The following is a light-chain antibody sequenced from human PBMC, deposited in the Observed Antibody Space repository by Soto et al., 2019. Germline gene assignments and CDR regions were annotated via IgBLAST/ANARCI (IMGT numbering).Light chain of an antibody. V-gene: IGLV1-51*01. J-gene: IGLJ1*01. CDR1: SSNIGKSN. CDR2: END. Sequence: QSVLTQPPSVSAAPGQKVTIPCSGSSSNIGKSNVSWYQHLPGTAPKLLIYENDNRPSGSTEPFSCSKSGTAATLDITGRQTGDEADYSAATWDDSLSAAVFGPGTKLTVL. CDR3: ATWDDSLSAAV.